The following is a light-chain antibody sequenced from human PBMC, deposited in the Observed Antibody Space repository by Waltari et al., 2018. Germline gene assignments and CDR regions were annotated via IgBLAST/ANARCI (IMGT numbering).Light chain of an antibody. J-gene: IGKJ1*01. Sequence: DIQMTQSPSSLSASVGDRVTITCQASQDISNYLNWYQQKPGKAPKLLIYDASNLETGVPSRFSGSGSGTDFTFTNSSLQPEDIATYYCQQYDNLPRWTFGQGTTVEIK. V-gene: IGKV1-33*01. CDR2: DAS. CDR3: QQYDNLPRWT. CDR1: QDISNY.